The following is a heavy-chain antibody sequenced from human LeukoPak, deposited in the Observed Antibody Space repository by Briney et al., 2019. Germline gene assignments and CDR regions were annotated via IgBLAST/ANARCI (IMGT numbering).Heavy chain of an antibody. CDR2: FTPSGDGT. J-gene: IGHJ4*02. D-gene: IGHD1-7*01. V-gene: IGHV1-46*01. CDR1: GYTLTELS. Sequence: ASVKVSCKVSGYTLTELSMHWVRQAPGQGLEWMGRFTPSGDGTIYAQKFQDRVTLTRDTSTRTDYLELSSLTSEDTALYYCAKDGGNFNFDYWGQGTLVTVSS. CDR3: AKDGGNFNFDY.